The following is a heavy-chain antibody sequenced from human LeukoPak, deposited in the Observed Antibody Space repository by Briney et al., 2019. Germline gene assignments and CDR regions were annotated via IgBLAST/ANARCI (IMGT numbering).Heavy chain of an antibody. D-gene: IGHD3-10*01. CDR1: GGTFSSYA. J-gene: IGHJ5*02. CDR3: ARVPRALLWFREHENNWFDP. CDR2: IIPIFGTA. V-gene: IGHV1-69*06. Sequence: ASVKVSCKASGGTFSSYAISWVRQAPGQGLEWMGGIIPIFGTANYAQKFQGRVTITADKSTSTAYMELSSLRSEDTAVYYCARVPRALLWFREHENNWFDPWGQGTLVAVSS.